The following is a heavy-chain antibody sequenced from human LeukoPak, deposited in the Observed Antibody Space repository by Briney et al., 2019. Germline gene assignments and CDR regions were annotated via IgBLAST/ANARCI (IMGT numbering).Heavy chain of an antibody. D-gene: IGHD6-6*01. V-gene: IGHV1-8*01. J-gene: IGHJ4*02. Sequence: GASVKVSCKASGYTFTSYDINWVRQATGRGLEWMEWMNPNSGNTGYAQKFQGRVTMTRNTSIRTAYMELSSLRSEGTAVYYCARHSSSGFDYWGQGTLVTVSS. CDR3: ARHSSSGFDY. CDR2: MNPNSGNT. CDR1: GYTFTSYD.